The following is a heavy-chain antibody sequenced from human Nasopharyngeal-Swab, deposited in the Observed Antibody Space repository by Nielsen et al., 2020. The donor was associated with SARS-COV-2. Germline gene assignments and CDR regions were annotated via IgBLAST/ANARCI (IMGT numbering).Heavy chain of an antibody. J-gene: IGHJ5*02. CDR3: TRSYDYVWGSYRKS. Sequence: WISQPPGQGLEWVGFIRSKAYGGTTEYAASVKGRFTISRDDSKSIAYLQMNSLKTEDTAVYYCTRSYDYVWGSYRKSWGQGTLVTVSS. V-gene: IGHV3-49*02. D-gene: IGHD3-16*02. CDR2: IRSKAYGGTT.